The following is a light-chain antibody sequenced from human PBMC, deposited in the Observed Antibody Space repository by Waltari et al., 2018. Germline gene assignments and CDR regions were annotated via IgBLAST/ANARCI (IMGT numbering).Light chain of an antibody. Sequence: SFELTQPPAVAVSPGQRADITCSGDKLGDKFASWYQQKPGQSPLLNIFEGTKRPSGIPGRFAGSNSGDTATLTISETQAMDEADYYCQAWDNRGVFGGGTKLTVL. CDR2: EGT. J-gene: IGLJ2*01. CDR1: KLGDKF. CDR3: QAWDNRGV. V-gene: IGLV3-1*01.